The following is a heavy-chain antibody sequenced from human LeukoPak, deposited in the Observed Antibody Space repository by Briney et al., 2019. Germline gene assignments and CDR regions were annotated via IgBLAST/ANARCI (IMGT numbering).Heavy chain of an antibody. Sequence: SETLSLTCAVCGGSFSGYYWSWIRQPPAKGLEWIGEINHSGSTNYNPPLKSRVTISVDTSKNQFSLKLSSVTAADTAVYYCARDAHDYLLLFDYWSQGTLVTVSS. J-gene: IGHJ4*02. CDR1: GGSFSGYY. D-gene: IGHD4-11*01. CDR3: ARDAHDYLLLFDY. CDR2: INHSGST. V-gene: IGHV4-34*01.